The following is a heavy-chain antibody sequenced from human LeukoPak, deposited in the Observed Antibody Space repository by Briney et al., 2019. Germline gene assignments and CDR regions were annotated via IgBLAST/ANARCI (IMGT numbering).Heavy chain of an antibody. CDR3: TRLLKYSGSYYCDY. D-gene: IGHD1-26*01. J-gene: IGHJ4*02. CDR2: IYYGGST. V-gene: IGHV4-59*04. Sequence: KPSETLSLTCTVFGGSISSYYWSWIRQPPGKGLEWIGNIYYGGSTYYNPSLKSRVTISVDTSKNQFSLKLSSVTAADTAVYYCTRLLKYSGSYYCDYWGQGSLVTVSS. CDR1: GGSISSYY.